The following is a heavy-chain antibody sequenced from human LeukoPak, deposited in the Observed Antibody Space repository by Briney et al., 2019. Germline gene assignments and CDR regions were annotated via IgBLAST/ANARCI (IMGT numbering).Heavy chain of an antibody. CDR1: GYTFPGYY. V-gene: IGHV1-2*04. Sequence: ASVKVSCKASGYTFPGYYMHWVRQAPGQGLEWMGWINPNSGGTNYAQKFQGWVTMTRDTSISTAYMELSRLRSDDTAVYYCARAMKAQYSSGSPGASFDYWGQGTLVTVSS. CDR2: INPNSGGT. CDR3: ARAMKAQYSSGSPGASFDY. D-gene: IGHD6-19*01. J-gene: IGHJ4*02.